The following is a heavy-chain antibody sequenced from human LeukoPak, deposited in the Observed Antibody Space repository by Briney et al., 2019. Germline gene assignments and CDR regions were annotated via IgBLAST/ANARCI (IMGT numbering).Heavy chain of an antibody. V-gene: IGHV4-59*08. CDR3: ARQVVAATGNWFAP. D-gene: IGHD2-15*01. CDR1: GGSISSYY. J-gene: IGHJ5*02. Sequence: SETLSLTCTVSGGSISSYYWSWIRQPPGKGLEWIGYISYSGSTNYNPSLKSRVTISVDTSKNQFSLKLSSVTAADTAVYYCARQVVAATGNWFAPWGQGTLVTASS. CDR2: ISYSGST.